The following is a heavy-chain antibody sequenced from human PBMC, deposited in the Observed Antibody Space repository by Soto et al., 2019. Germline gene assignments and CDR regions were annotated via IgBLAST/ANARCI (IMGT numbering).Heavy chain of an antibody. CDR1: GVTVSSNY. CDR3: ARHGYNDGGGYFDD. Sequence: EVQLVESGGGLVQPGGSLRLSCAASGVTVSSNYMSWVRQAPGKGLEWVSVIYSGGSTYYADSVKGRFTISRDNSKNTLYLQMNSLRAEDTAVYYCARHGYNDGGGYFDDWGQGTLVTVSS. CDR2: IYSGGST. V-gene: IGHV3-66*04. J-gene: IGHJ4*02. D-gene: IGHD5-18*01.